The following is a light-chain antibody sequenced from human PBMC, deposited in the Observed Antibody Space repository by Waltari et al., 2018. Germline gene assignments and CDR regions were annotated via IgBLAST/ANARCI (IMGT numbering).Light chain of an antibody. CDR2: SNN. Sequence: QSVLTQPPSASGPPGQRVTISCSGRSSNIGRNTVNWYQQLPGTAPKLLIYSNNQRPSGVPDRFSGSKSGTSASLAISGLQSEDEADYYCAAWDDSLNGWVFGGGTKLTVL. CDR1: SSNIGRNT. J-gene: IGLJ3*02. CDR3: AAWDDSLNGWV. V-gene: IGLV1-44*01.